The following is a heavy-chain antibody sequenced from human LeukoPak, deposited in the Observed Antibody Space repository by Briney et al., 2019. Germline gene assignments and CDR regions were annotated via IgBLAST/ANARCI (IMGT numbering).Heavy chain of an antibody. D-gene: IGHD6-13*01. J-gene: IGHJ5*02. V-gene: IGHV1-69*06. CDR1: GGTFNSYA. CDR2: IIPIFGTA. CDR3: ARDLAGEQQLVRRFDP. Sequence: PVKVSCKASGGTFNSYAISWVRQAPGQGLEWMGGIIPIFGTANHAQKFQGRVTITADKSTSTAYMELSSLRSEDTAVYYCARDLAGEQQLVRRFDPWGQGTLVTVSS.